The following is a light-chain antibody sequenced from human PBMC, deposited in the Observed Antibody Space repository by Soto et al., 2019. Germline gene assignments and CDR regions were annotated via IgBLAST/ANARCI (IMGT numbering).Light chain of an antibody. J-gene: IGLJ1*01. V-gene: IGLV2-23*01. CDR2: EGT. CDR1: SSDVGSYNP. Sequence: QSALTQPASVSGSPGQSIAISCTGTSSDVGSYNPVSWYQQHPGKAPKLMIYEGTKRPSGVSNRFSGSKSGNTASLTISGLQAEDEADYYCCSSAGSSLYVFGSGTKVTVL. CDR3: CSSAGSSLYV.